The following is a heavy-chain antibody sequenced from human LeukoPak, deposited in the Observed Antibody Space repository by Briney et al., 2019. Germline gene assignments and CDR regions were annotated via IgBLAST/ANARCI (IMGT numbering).Heavy chain of an antibody. CDR3: ARGQPDSGGHYYSWYFDY. V-gene: IGHV3-21*01. Sequence: GGSLRLSCAASGFMFGSFSMNWVRQAPGRGLEWVSSISSSGSVTYYADSVKGRFTVSKDNARNSLHLQMNNLADEDTPTYFCARGQPDSGGHYYSWYFDYWGQGTPVTVSS. D-gene: IGHD3-22*01. CDR2: ISSSGSVT. CDR1: GFMFGSFS. J-gene: IGHJ4*02.